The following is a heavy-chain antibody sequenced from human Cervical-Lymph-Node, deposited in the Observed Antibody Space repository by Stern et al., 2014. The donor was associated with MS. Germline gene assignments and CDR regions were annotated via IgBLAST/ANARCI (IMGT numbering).Heavy chain of an antibody. Sequence: MQLVEYGPEVRQPGASVRVYCKASGYTFTTPNYGIAWVREAPGRGLEWMGWISSYNGNTVYAQKLQDRVPMTTDTSTSTAYMELRSLRSDDTAFYYCARERLRDFNDYHFDSWGQGTLVTVSS. D-gene: IGHD4-11*01. CDR3: ARERLRDFNDYHFDS. V-gene: IGHV1-18*01. CDR2: ISSYNGNT. J-gene: IGHJ4*02. CDR1: GYTFTTPNYG.